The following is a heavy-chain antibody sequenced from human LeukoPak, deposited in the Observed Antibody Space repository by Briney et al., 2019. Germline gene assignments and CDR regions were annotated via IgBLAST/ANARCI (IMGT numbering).Heavy chain of an antibody. CDR1: GGSISSSY. D-gene: IGHD6-19*01. CDR3: AREGKVAGPFNYYYYYYMDV. CDR2: IYYSGST. J-gene: IGHJ6*03. V-gene: IGHV4-59*01. Sequence: SETLSLTCTVSGGSISSSYWSWIRQPPGKGLEWIGYIYYSGSTNYNPSLKSRVTISVDTSKNQFSLKLSSVTAADTAVYYCAREGKVAGPFNYYYYYYMDVWGKGTTVTVSS.